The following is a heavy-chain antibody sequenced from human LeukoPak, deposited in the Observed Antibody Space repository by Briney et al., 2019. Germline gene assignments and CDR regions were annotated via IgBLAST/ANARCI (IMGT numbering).Heavy chain of an antibody. CDR1: GFTFRSYA. CDR2: VTGGGGST. D-gene: IGHD6-25*01. V-gene: IGHV3-23*01. CDR3: ASTSGY. Sequence: PGGSLRLSCAASGFTFRSYAMSWVRQAPGKGLEWVSTVTGGGGSTYYADSVKGRFTISRDNSKNTLYLQMNSLRAEDTAAYYCASTSGYWGQGTLVTVSS. J-gene: IGHJ4*02.